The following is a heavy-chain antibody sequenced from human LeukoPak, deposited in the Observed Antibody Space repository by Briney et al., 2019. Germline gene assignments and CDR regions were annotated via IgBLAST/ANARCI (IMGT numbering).Heavy chain of an antibody. D-gene: IGHD4-17*01. CDR2: ISAYNGNT. Sequence: ASVKVSCKASGYTFTSYGISWVRQAPGQGLEWMGWISAYNGNTNYAQKLQGRVTMTTDTSTSTAYMELRSLRSDDTAVYYCARETYGDQRSHYYYHYMDVWGKGTTVTVSS. CDR3: ARETYGDQRSHYYYHYMDV. CDR1: GYTFTSYG. V-gene: IGHV1-18*01. J-gene: IGHJ6*03.